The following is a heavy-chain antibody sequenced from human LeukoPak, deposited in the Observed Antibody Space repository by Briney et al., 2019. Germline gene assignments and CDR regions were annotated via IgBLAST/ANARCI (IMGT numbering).Heavy chain of an antibody. V-gene: IGHV4-34*01. CDR2: INHSGST. J-gene: IGHJ3*02. Sequence: SETLSLTCAVYGGSFSGYYWSWIRQPPGKGLEWIGEINHSGSTNYNPSLKSRVTISVDTSKNQFSLKLSSVTAADTAVYYCASGRFGESYAFDIWGQGTMVTVSS. CDR1: GGSFSGYY. CDR3: ASGRFGESYAFDI. D-gene: IGHD3-10*01.